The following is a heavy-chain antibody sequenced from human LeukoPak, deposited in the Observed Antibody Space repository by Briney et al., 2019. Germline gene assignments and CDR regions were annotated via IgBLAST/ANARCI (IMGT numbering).Heavy chain of an antibody. Sequence: SETLSLTCAVSGGSISSSSSICWTWVRQPPGEGLEWIGEIYHNGATNYNPSLKSRVTMLLDKSKNQFFLKLNSVTAADTAVYYCARNGGNSDYDYWGQGTLVTVSA. CDR2: IYHNGAT. D-gene: IGHD4-23*01. V-gene: IGHV4-4*02. J-gene: IGHJ4*02. CDR3: ARNGGNSDYDY. CDR1: GGSISSSSSIC.